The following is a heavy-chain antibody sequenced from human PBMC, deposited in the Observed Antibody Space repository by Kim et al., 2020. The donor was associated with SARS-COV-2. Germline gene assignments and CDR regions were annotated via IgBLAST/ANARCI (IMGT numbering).Heavy chain of an antibody. CDR2: ISAYNGNT. CDR1: GYTFTSYG. D-gene: IGHD3-9*01. Sequence: ASVKVSCKASGYTFTSYGISWVRQAPGQGLEWMGWISAYNGNTNYAQKLQGRVTMTTDTSTSTAYMELRSLRSDDTAVYYCARVTYDILTGYYKGHFDYWGQGTLVTVSS. CDR3: ARVTYDILTGYYKGHFDY. J-gene: IGHJ4*02. V-gene: IGHV1-18*01.